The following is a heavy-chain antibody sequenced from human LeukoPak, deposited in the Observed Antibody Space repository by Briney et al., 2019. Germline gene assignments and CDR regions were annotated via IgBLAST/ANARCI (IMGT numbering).Heavy chain of an antibody. CDR3: ARDPGVVAFHYFDF. J-gene: IGHJ4*02. CDR1: GFTFSSHA. Sequence: GGSLRLSCAASGFTFSSHAMAWVRQAPGKGLEWVSAIGGLGSSTYYGDSVKGRFTISRDNSKNTVYLQMDSLRVEDTTVYYCARDPGVVAFHYFDFWGQGTLITVSS. D-gene: IGHD3-3*01. V-gene: IGHV3-23*01. CDR2: IGGLGSST.